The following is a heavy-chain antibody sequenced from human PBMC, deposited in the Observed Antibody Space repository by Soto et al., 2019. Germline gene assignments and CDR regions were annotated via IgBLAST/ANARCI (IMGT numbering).Heavy chain of an antibody. CDR1: GGSITTTHW. CDR2: IYHSGNS. D-gene: IGHD5-12*01. J-gene: IGHJ5*02. V-gene: IGHV4-4*02. Sequence: QVQLEESGPGLVKPSGTLSLTCAVSGGSITTTHWWTWVRQSPGKGLEWIGEIYHSGNSNYNPSLKSRATMSVDKSNNQFSLKLSSLTAADTAVNYCASLPYDGESGAWFDPGGQGTLVTVSS. CDR3: ASLPYDGESGAWFDP.